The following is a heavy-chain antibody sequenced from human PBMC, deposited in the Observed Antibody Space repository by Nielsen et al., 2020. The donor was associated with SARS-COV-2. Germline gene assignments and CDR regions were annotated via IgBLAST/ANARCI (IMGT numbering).Heavy chain of an antibody. V-gene: IGHV1-69*06. CDR1: GGTFSSYA. D-gene: IGHD4-17*01. Sequence: SVKVSCKASGGTFSSYAISWVRQAPGQGLEWMGGIIPIFGTANYARKFQGRVTITADKSTSTAYMELSSLRSEDTAVYYCARAATVTSEGAFDIWGQGTMVTVSS. CDR2: IIPIFGTA. J-gene: IGHJ3*02. CDR3: ARAATVTSEGAFDI.